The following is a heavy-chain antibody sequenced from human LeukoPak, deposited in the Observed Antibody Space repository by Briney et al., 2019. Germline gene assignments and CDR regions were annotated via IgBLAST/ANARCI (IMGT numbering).Heavy chain of an antibody. CDR3: ASYYGSGSYSAY. D-gene: IGHD3-10*01. CDR2: INHSGST. V-gene: IGHV4-34*01. Sequence: SETLSLTCAVYGGSFSGYYWSWIRQPPGKRLEWIGEINHSGSTNYNPSLKSRVTISVDTSKNQFSLKLSSVTAADTAVYYCASYYGSGSYSAYWGQGTLVTVSS. J-gene: IGHJ4*02. CDR1: GGSFSGYY.